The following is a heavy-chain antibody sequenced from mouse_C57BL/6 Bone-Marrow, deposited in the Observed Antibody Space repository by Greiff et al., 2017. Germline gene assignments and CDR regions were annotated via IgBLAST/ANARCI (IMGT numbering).Heavy chain of an antibody. V-gene: IGHV1-76*01. Sequence: VQLQQSGAELVRPGASVKLSCKASGYTFTDYYINWVKQRPGQGLEWIARIYPGSGNTYYNEKFKGKATLTAEKSSSTAYMQLSSLTSEDSAVYFCASLIYYYGSSYPHWYFDVWGTGTTVTVSS. CDR1: GYTFTDYY. CDR2: IYPGSGNT. J-gene: IGHJ1*03. D-gene: IGHD1-1*01. CDR3: ASLIYYYGSSYPHWYFDV.